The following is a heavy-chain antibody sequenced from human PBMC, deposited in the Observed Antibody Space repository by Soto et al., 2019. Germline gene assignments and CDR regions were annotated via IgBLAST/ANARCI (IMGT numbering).Heavy chain of an antibody. CDR2: IYYSGAT. Sequence: QVQLQESGPGLVKPSETLSLTCTVSGDSIKHYYWNWIRQPPGKGLEWMGYIYYSGATNYNPSLKSRVTISKNQFSLRLTSVTAADTAVYYCVRGETKAHFDSLGQGILVTVSS. CDR3: VRGETKAHFDS. V-gene: IGHV4-59*01. CDR1: GDSIKHYY. J-gene: IGHJ4*02. D-gene: IGHD3-16*01.